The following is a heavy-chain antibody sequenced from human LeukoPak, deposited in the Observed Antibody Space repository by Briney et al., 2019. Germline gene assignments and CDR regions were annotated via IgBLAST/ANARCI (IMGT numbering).Heavy chain of an antibody. CDR3: AEGIAPAAPFDY. CDR1: GFTFSSYA. CDR2: ISGSVGST. V-gene: IGHV3-23*01. Sequence: PGGSLRLSCAASGFTFSSYAMSWVRQAPGKGLEWVSVISGSVGSTYYADSVKGRFTISRDNSKNTLYLQMNSLRAEDTAVYYCAEGIAPAAPFDYWGQGTLVTVSS. J-gene: IGHJ4*02. D-gene: IGHD2-2*01.